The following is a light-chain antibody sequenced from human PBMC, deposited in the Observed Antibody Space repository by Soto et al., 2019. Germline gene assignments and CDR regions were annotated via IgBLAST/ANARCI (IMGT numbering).Light chain of an antibody. CDR3: QQSGRSPPT. V-gene: IGKV3-20*01. Sequence: ASQSVSSYLAWYTPATGQAPRILIYDASNRATGIPARVRGSASGTDFTLTLRRLEPEDFAVYDGQQSGRSPPTFGQGTKVDIK. CDR2: DAS. CDR1: QSVSSY. J-gene: IGKJ1*01.